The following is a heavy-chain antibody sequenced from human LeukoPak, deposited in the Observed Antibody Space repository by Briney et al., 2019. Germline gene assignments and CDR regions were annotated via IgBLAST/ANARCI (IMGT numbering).Heavy chain of an antibody. V-gene: IGHV3-23*01. Sequence: GGSLRLSCAVSGLTFSDYAMAWVRQAPGKGLDWVSSISFSGTQTYYADSGKGRFTISRDNSQNTLSLQMNSLRAEDTAVYYCAKSPPATVTTTFDYWGQGTLVTVSS. D-gene: IGHD4-4*01. CDR1: GLTFSDYA. CDR3: AKSPPATVTTTFDY. CDR2: ISFSGTQT. J-gene: IGHJ4*02.